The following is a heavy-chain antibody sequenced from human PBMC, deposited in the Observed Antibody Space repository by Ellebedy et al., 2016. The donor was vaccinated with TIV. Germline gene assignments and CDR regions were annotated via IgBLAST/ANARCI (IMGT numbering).Heavy chain of an antibody. J-gene: IGHJ4*02. CDR3: ATQLWFGNSPFDY. Sequence: SETLSLTCTVSGGSISSSSYYWGWIRQPPGKGLEWIGSIYYSGSTYYNPSLKSRVTISVDTSKNQFSLKLSSVTAADTAVYYCATQLWFGNSPFDYWGQGTLVTVSS. D-gene: IGHD3-10*01. CDR1: GGSISSSSYY. V-gene: IGHV4-39*01. CDR2: IYYSGST.